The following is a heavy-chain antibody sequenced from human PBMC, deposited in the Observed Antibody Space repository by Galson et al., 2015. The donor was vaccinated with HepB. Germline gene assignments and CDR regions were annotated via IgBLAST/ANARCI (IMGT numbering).Heavy chain of an antibody. CDR1: GFTFSSYA. J-gene: IGHJ3*02. Sequence: SLRLSCAASGFTFSSYAMHWVRQAPGKGLEWVAVISYDGSSKYYADSVKGRFTISRDNSKNTLYLQMNSLRAEDTAVYYCARGRITMVRGVIAAFDIWGQGTMVTVSS. D-gene: IGHD3-10*01. CDR2: ISYDGSSK. CDR3: ARGRITMVRGVIAAFDI. V-gene: IGHV3-30*04.